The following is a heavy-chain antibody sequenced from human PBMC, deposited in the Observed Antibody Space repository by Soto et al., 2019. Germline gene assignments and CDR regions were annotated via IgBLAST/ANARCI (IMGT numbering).Heavy chain of an antibody. Sequence: PGGSLRLSCAASGFTFSNFWMHWVRQAPGKGLVWVSRINSDGSSTSYADSVKGRFTISRDNAKNTLYLQMNSLRAEDTAVYYCARDTALNYYDSSGYHFDYWGQGTLVTVSS. CDR3: ARDTALNYYDSSGYHFDY. V-gene: IGHV3-74*01. CDR2: INSDGSST. CDR1: GFTFSNFW. J-gene: IGHJ4*02. D-gene: IGHD3-22*01.